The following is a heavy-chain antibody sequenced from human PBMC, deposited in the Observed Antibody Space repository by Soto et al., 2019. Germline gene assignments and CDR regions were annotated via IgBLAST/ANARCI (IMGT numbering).Heavy chain of an antibody. Sequence: SETLSLTCAVYGGSFSGYYWYWIRQPPGKGLEWIGEINHSGSTNYNPSLKSRVTISVDTSKNQFSLKLSSVTAADTAVYYCARVGAVAGIFDYYYYGMDVWGQGTAVTVSS. D-gene: IGHD6-19*01. V-gene: IGHV4-34*01. CDR3: ARVGAVAGIFDYYYYGMDV. CDR2: INHSGST. CDR1: GGSFSGYY. J-gene: IGHJ6*02.